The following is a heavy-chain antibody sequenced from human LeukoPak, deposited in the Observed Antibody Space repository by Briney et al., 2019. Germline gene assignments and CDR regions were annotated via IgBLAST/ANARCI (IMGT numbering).Heavy chain of an antibody. D-gene: IGHD5-12*01. Sequence: SETLSLTCTASGDSISSYYWSWIRQPPGKGLEWIGYIYYSGSTNYNPSLKSRVTISVDTSKNQFSLKLSSVTAADTAVYYCARNSGYDTKFDYWGQGTLVTVSS. CDR1: GDSISSYY. J-gene: IGHJ4*02. V-gene: IGHV4-59*08. CDR2: IYYSGST. CDR3: ARNSGYDTKFDY.